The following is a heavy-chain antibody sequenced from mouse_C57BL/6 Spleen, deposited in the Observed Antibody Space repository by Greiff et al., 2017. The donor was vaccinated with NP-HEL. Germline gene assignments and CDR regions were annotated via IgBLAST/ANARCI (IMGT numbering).Heavy chain of an antibody. V-gene: IGHV1-47*01. CDR2: FHPYNDDT. J-gene: IGHJ1*03. Sequence: VKLQQSGAELVKPGASVKMSCKASGYTFTTYPIEWMKQNHGKSLEWIGNFHPYNDDTKYNEKFKGKATLTVDKSSSTVYLELSRLTSDYSAVYYCARGDYYGSSYWYFDVWGTGTTVTVSS. CDR1: GYTFTTYP. CDR3: ARGDYYGSSYWYFDV. D-gene: IGHD1-1*01.